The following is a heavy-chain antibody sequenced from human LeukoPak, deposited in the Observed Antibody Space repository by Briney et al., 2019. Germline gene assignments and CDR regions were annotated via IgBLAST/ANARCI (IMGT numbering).Heavy chain of an antibody. V-gene: IGHV3-23*01. CDR1: GFTFGSYT. J-gene: IGHJ4*02. CDR2: INSSGGTT. Sequence: GSLRLSCAASGFTFGSYTMGWVRQAPGKGLEWVSDINSSGGTTYYADSAKGRFTISRDNSKNTLFLQMNRLRAEDTAVYYCAKAGDWSWYDYWGQGALVTVSS. D-gene: IGHD2-21*02. CDR3: AKAGDWSWYDY.